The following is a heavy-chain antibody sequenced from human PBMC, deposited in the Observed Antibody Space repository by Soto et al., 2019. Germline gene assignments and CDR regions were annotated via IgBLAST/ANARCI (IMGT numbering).Heavy chain of an antibody. Sequence: SVKVSCKASGGTFSSYAISWVRQAPGQGLEWMGGIIPIFGTANYAQKFQGRVTITADESTSTAYVDLSSLRSEDTAVYYCARSRCSSTSCYHYYYGMDVWGQGTTVTVSS. D-gene: IGHD2-2*01. CDR3: ARSRCSSTSCYHYYYGMDV. J-gene: IGHJ6*02. V-gene: IGHV1-69*13. CDR2: IIPIFGTA. CDR1: GGTFSSYA.